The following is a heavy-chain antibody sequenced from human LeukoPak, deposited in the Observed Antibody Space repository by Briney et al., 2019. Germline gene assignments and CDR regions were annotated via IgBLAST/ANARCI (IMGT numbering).Heavy chain of an antibody. J-gene: IGHJ4*02. Sequence: GGSLRLSCAASGFTFSSYEMKWVRQAPGKGLEWVSYISSSGSTIYYADSVKGRFTISRDNAKNSLYLQMSSLRAEDTAVYYCARVPRWYVIDYWGQGTLVTVSS. CDR3: ARVPRWYVIDY. V-gene: IGHV3-48*03. D-gene: IGHD4-23*01. CDR1: GFTFSSYE. CDR2: ISSSGSTI.